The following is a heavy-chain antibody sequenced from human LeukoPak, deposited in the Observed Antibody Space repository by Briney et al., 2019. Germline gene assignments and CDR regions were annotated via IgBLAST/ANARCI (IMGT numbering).Heavy chain of an antibody. J-gene: IGHJ5*02. Sequence: TLSLTCTVSGGSISSGGYYWSWIRQHPGKGLEWIGYIYYSGSTYYNPSLKSRVTISVDTSKNQFSLKLSSVTAADTAVYYCARTKSVPAASIGFDPWGQGTLVTVSS. V-gene: IGHV4-31*03. CDR2: IYYSGST. CDR3: ARTKSVPAASIGFDP. CDR1: GGSISSGGYY. D-gene: IGHD2-2*01.